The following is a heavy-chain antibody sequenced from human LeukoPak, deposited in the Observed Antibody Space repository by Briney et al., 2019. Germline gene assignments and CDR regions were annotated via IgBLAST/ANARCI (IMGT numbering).Heavy chain of an antibody. V-gene: IGHV3-49*04. CDR1: GFTFGDYA. CDR3: TRDQGNVLRFWGDNWFDP. D-gene: IGHD3-3*01. CDR2: IRSKAYGGTT. Sequence: QSGGSLRLSCTASGFTFGDYAMSWVRQAPGKGLEWVGFIRSKAYGGTTEYAASVKGRFTISRDDSKSIAYLQMNSLKTEDTAVYYCTRDQGNVLRFWGDNWFDPWGQGTLVTVSS. J-gene: IGHJ5*02.